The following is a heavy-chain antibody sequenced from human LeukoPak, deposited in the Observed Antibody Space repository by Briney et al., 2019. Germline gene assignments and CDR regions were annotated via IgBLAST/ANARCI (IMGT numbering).Heavy chain of an antibody. V-gene: IGHV1-69*04. J-gene: IGHJ5*02. Sequence: ASAKVSCKASGGTFSSYAISWVRQAPGQGLEWMGRIIPILGIANYAQKFQGRVTITADKSTSTAYMELSSLRSEDTAVYYCARDRVSRWFDPWGQGTLVTVSS. CDR1: GGTFSSYA. D-gene: IGHD3-10*01. CDR3: ARDRVSRWFDP. CDR2: IIPILGIA.